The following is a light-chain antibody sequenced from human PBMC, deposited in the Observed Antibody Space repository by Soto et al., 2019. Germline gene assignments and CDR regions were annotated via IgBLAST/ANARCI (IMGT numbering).Light chain of an antibody. Sequence: EIVLTQSPGTLSLSPGDGATLSCRASQSVSSGYLAWYQQKPGQAPRLLIYGASRRATGIPDRFSGSGSGTDFTLSISGREPEDFAVYWCQHYGNSPTFGQGTKVQIK. CDR3: QHYGNSPT. V-gene: IGKV3-20*01. CDR1: QSVSSGY. J-gene: IGKJ1*01. CDR2: GAS.